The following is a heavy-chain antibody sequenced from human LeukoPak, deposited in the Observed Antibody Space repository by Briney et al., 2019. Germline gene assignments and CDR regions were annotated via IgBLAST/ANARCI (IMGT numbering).Heavy chain of an antibody. CDR3: ASPPWFGEWYYYYGMDV. V-gene: IGHV3-11*01. CDR2: VSSSGSTI. Sequence: GGSLRLSCAASGFTFSDYYMSWIRQAPGKGLEWVSYVSSSGSTIYYADSVKGRFTISRDNAKNSLYLQMNSLRAEDTAVYYCASPPWFGEWYYYYGMDVWGQGTTVTVSS. J-gene: IGHJ6*02. D-gene: IGHD3-10*01. CDR1: GFTFSDYY.